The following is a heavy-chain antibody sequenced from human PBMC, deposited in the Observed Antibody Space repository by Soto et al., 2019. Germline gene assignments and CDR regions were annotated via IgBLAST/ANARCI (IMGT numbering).Heavy chain of an antibody. D-gene: IGHD3-9*01. CDR3: ARGGHILTGYYRGSGY. V-gene: IGHV4-59*12. Sequence: PSETLSLTCTVSGGSISSYYWSWFRQSPGKRMEWIGYVHHSWGSSYNPSPQNRVAISLDTSKSQFSLKLTSVTAADTAVYYFARGGHILTGYYRGSGYWGQGTLVTVSS. CDR1: GGSISSYY. CDR2: VHHSWGS. J-gene: IGHJ4*02.